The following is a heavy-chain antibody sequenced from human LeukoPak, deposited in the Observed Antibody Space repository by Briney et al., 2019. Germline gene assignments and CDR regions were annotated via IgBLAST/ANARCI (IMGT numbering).Heavy chain of an antibody. J-gene: IGHJ4*02. CDR1: GGSISSYY. CDR3: ARKNY. CDR2: IYYSGST. Sequence: SETLSLTCTVSGGSISSYYWSWIRQPPGKGLEWIGYIYYSGSTNYNPSLKSRVTISVDTSKNQFSLKLSSVTAADTAVYYCARKNYWGQGTLVTVSS. V-gene: IGHV4-59*12.